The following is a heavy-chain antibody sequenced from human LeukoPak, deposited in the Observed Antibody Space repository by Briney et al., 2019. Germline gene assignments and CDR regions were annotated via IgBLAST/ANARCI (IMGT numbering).Heavy chain of an antibody. D-gene: IGHD3-10*01. CDR3: ARDQGYGSGSYYKGDNWFDP. V-gene: IGHV4-59*01. CDR2: IYYSGST. J-gene: IGHJ5*02. CDR1: GGSFSGYY. Sequence: PSETLSLTCAVYGGSFSGYYWSWIRQPPGKGLEWIGYIYYSGSTNYNPSLKSRVTISVDTSKNQFSLKLSSVTAADTAVYYCARDQGYGSGSYYKGDNWFDPWGQGTLVTVSS.